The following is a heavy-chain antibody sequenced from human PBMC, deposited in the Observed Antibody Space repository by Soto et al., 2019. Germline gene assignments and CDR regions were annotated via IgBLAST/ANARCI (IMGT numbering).Heavy chain of an antibody. CDR2: ISGDRAYI. V-gene: IGHV3-48*02. J-gene: IGHJ4*02. D-gene: IGHD2-21*02. CDR1: GFTFSAYS. CDR3: ASQVYTVVTPIDF. Sequence: EVQLLESGGGLVQTGGSLRLSCAASGFTFSAYSMNWVRQAPGKGLEWLSYISGDRAYIYYADSVRGRFTISRDNAENSLYLQMDNLRDEDTAVYYCASQVYTVVTPIDFWGQGTLVTVAS.